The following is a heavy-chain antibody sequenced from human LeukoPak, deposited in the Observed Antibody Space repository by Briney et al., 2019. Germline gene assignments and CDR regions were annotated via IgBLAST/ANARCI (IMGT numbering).Heavy chain of an antibody. D-gene: IGHD2-2*01. J-gene: IGHJ5*02. CDR3: ARGESGDIVVVPAATSYNWFDP. CDR2: IYHSGST. Sequence: SETLSLTCAVSGGSISSGGYSWSWIRQPPGKGLEWIGYIYHSGSTYYNPSLKSRVTISVDRSKNQFSLKLSSVTAADTAVYYCARGESGDIVVVPAATSYNWFDPWGQGTLVTVSS. V-gene: IGHV4-30-2*01. CDR1: GGSISSGGYS.